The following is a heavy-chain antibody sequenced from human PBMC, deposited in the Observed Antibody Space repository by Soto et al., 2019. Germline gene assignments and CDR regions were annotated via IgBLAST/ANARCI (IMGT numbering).Heavy chain of an antibody. CDR2: ISYDGSNK. CDR3: ARPFILTGYLHYYYYGMDV. CDR1: GFTFSSYG. V-gene: IGHV3-30*03. Sequence: PGGSLRLSCAASGFTFSSYGMHWVRQAPGKGLEWVAVISYDGSNKYYADSVKGRFTISRDNSKNTLYLQMNSLRAEDTAVYYCARPFILTGYLHYYYYGMDVWGQGTTVTVSS. D-gene: IGHD3-9*01. J-gene: IGHJ6*02.